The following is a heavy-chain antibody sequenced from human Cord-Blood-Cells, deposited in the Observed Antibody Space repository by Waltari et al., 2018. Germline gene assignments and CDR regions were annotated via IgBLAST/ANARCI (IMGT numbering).Heavy chain of an antibody. V-gene: IGHV4-34*01. D-gene: IGHD1-20*01. CDR1: GGSFSGYY. CDR2: INHSGST. Sequence: QVQLQQWGAGLLKPSETLSLTCAVYGGSFSGYYWSWIRQPPGKGLEWIWEINHSGSTHYNPSLKSPVTISVDTSKNQFSLKLSSVTAADTAVYYCASKSNWNMFDYWGQGTLVTVSS. J-gene: IGHJ4*02. CDR3: ASKSNWNMFDY.